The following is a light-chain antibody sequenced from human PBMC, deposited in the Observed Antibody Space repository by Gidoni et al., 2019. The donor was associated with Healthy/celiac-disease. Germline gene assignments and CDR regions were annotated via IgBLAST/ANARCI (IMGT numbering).Light chain of an antibody. Sequence: QLVLTQSPSASASLGASVKLTCTLSSGHSSYAIAWHQQQPEKGPRYLMKLNSDGSHRKGDGIPDRFSVSSSGAERYLTISSLQSEDEADYYCQTWGTGIVVFGGGTKLTVL. CDR1: SGHSSYA. V-gene: IGLV4-69*01. CDR2: LNSDGSH. J-gene: IGLJ2*01. CDR3: QTWGTGIVV.